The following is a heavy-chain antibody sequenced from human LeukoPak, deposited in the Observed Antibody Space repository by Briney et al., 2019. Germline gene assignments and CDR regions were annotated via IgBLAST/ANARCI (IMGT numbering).Heavy chain of an antibody. CDR1: GGSISSTTYY. V-gene: IGHV4-39*01. CDR2: IYYSGST. CDR3: ARLGYTLGWYWFAP. D-gene: IGHD6-19*01. J-gene: IGHJ5*02. Sequence: SETLSLTCSVSGGSISSTTYYWGWIRQPPGKGLEWIGTIYYSGSTYYNLSLESRVTLSVDTSKNQFSLKLNSVTAADTAVYFCARLGYTLGWYWFAPWGQGTLVTVSS.